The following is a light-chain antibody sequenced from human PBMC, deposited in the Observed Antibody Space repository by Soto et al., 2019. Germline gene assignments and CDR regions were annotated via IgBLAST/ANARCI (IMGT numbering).Light chain of an antibody. Sequence: QSALTQPASVSGSPGQSITISCTGTSSDVGGSNYVSWYQQHPGKAPKLMIYDVNDRPSGISYRFSGSTSGNTASLTISGLQVEDEADSYCSSYRSGSTLVFGGGTKLTAL. J-gene: IGLJ2*01. V-gene: IGLV2-14*01. CDR1: SSDVGGSNY. CDR3: SSYRSGSTLV. CDR2: DVN.